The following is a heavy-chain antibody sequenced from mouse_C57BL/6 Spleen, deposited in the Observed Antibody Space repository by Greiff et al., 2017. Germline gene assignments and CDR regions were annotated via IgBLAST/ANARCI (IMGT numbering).Heavy chain of an antibody. V-gene: IGHV1-61*01. CDR3: ARSELGRDY. D-gene: IGHD4-1*01. CDR1: GYTFTSYW. Sequence: QVHVKQPGAELVRPGSSVKLSCKASGYTFTSYWMDWVKQRPGQGLEWIGNIYPSDSETHYNQKFKDKASLTVDKSSSTAYMQLSSLTSEDSAVYYCARSELGRDYWGQGTTLTVSS. CDR2: IYPSDSET. J-gene: IGHJ2*01.